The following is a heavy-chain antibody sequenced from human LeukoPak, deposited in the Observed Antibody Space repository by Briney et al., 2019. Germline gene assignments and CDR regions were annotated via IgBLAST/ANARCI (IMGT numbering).Heavy chain of an antibody. Sequence: SETLSFTGTVSGASISSGGYSWSWIRQQKGKSLEWIGYIYYSGSTYYNPSLKSRVTISVDTSKNQFSLKLSSVTAADTAVYYCARGQALRAFDIWGQGTMVTVSS. CDR3: ARGQALRAFDI. J-gene: IGHJ3*02. CDR2: IYYSGST. CDR1: GASISSGGYS. V-gene: IGHV4-31*03.